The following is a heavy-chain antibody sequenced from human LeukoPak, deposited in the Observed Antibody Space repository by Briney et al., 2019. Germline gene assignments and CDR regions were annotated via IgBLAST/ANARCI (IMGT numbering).Heavy chain of an antibody. CDR2: ISSSGSTI. CDR1: GFTFSSYE. J-gene: IGHJ6*04. CDR3: AELGITLIGGV. D-gene: IGHD3-10*02. V-gene: IGHV3-48*03. Sequence: GGSLRLSCEASGFTFSSYEMNWVGQAPGKGLEWVSYISSSGSTIYYADSVKGRFTISRDNAKNSLSLQMNSLRAEDTAVYYCAELGITLIGGVWGKGTTVTSSS.